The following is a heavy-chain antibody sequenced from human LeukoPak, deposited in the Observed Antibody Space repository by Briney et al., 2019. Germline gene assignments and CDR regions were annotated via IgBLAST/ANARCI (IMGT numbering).Heavy chain of an antibody. D-gene: IGHD1-26*01. CDR3: ARQQRELSFDY. Sequence: GGSLRLSCAASGFTFSSYAMHWVRQAPGKGLEWVAVISYDGSNKYYADSVKGRFTISRDNSKNTLYLQMNSLRAEDTAVYYCARQQRELSFDYWGQGTLVTVSS. CDR1: GFTFSSYA. CDR2: ISYDGSNK. J-gene: IGHJ4*02. V-gene: IGHV3-30-3*01.